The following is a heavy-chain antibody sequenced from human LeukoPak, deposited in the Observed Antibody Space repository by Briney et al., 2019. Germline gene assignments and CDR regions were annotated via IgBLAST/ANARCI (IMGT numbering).Heavy chain of an antibody. J-gene: IGHJ6*03. CDR1: GFTFSSYG. CDR3: AKDGYDYDFWSGYYYYMDV. V-gene: IGHV3-33*06. D-gene: IGHD3-3*01. CDR2: VWYDGSNK. Sequence: GGSLRLSCAASGFTFSSYGMHWVRQAPGKGLEWVAVVWYDGSNKYYADSVKGQFTISRDNSKNTLYLQMNSLRAEDTAVYYCAKDGYDYDFWSGYYYYMDVWGKGTTVTVSS.